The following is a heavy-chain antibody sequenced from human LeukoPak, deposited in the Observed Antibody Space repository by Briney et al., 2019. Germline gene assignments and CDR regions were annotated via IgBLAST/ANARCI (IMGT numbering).Heavy chain of an antibody. V-gene: IGHV1-18*01. D-gene: IGHD6-13*01. CDR3: AKAHYSVAAAGMSDD. CDR2: ISAYNGNT. J-gene: IGHJ4*02. Sequence: ASVKVSCKASGYTFTSYGINWVRQAPGQRLEWMGWISAYNGNTNYAQKVQGRVTMTTDTSTSTAYMELRSLRSDDTAVYYCAKAHYSVAAAGMSDDWGQGTLVTVSS. CDR1: GYTFTSYG.